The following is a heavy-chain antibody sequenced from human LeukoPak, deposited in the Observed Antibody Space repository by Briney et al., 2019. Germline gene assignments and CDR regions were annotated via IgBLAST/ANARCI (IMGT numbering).Heavy chain of an antibody. CDR2: IKGNGATT. CDR3: ARVYYGSGSLHYYYYYMDV. J-gene: IGHJ6*03. Sequence: GGSLRLSCAASGFTFSSYEMNWVRQAPGKGLEWVSHIKGNGATTYYADSVRGRFTISRDNSKNTLYLQMNSLRAEDTAVYYCARVYYGSGSLHYYYYYMDVWGKGTTVTISS. V-gene: IGHV3-48*03. CDR1: GFTFSSYE. D-gene: IGHD3-10*01.